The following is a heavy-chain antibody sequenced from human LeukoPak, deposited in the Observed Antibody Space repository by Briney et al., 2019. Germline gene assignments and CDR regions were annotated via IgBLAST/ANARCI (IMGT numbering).Heavy chain of an antibody. D-gene: IGHD6-13*01. CDR3: ARPGIAAAVDY. CDR1: GYTFTSYD. Sequence: ASVKVSCKASGYTFTSYDINWVRQAPGQGLEWMGIINPSGGSTSYAQKFQGRVTMTRDTSTSTVYMELSSLRSEDTAVYYCARPGIAAAVDYWGQGTLVTVSS. CDR2: INPSGGST. J-gene: IGHJ4*02. V-gene: IGHV1-46*01.